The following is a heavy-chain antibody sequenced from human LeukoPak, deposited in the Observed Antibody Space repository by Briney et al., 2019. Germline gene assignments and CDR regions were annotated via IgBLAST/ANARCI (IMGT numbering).Heavy chain of an antibody. CDR1: GFIFSSYA. CDR3: ARVPGSGYLGATEPGGPTFFDY. V-gene: IGHV3-64*01. D-gene: IGHD3-22*01. J-gene: IGHJ4*02. Sequence: GGSLRLSCAASGFIFSSYAMHWVRQAPGKGLQYVSAVSSNGGNTYYANSVKGRFTISRDNSKNTLYLHMGSLRTEDMAVYYCARVPGSGYLGATEPGGPTFFDYWGQGTLVTVSS. CDR2: VSSNGGNT.